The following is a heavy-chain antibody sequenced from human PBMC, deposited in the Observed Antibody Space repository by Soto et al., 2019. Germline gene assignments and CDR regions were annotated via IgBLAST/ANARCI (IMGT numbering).Heavy chain of an antibody. CDR1: GFTFSSYS. CDR2: ISSSSSYI. J-gene: IGHJ5*02. CDR3: ATSYSNYFQDWFDP. D-gene: IGHD4-4*01. V-gene: IGHV3-21*01. Sequence: PGGSLRLSCAASGFTFSSYSMNWVRQAPGKGLEWVSSISSSSSYIYYADSVKGRFTISRDNAKNSLYLQMNSLRAEDTAVYYCATSYSNYFQDWFDPWGQGXLVTVYS.